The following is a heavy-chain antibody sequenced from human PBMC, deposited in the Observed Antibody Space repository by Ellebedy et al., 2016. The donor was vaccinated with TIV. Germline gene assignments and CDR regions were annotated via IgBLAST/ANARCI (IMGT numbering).Heavy chain of an antibody. CDR1: GSTLRTYW. CDR2: VNPSESQR. CDR3: VTGYSYFDKLFDS. J-gene: IGHJ4*02. Sequence: GESLKISXVDSGSTLRTYWMSWVRQAPGKGLEWVATVNPSESQRSSVDSVKGRFTISRDNAKSSLYLRMNSLRAEDTAVYYCVTGYSYFDKLFDSWGQGTLVTVSS. D-gene: IGHD5-18*01. V-gene: IGHV3-7*01.